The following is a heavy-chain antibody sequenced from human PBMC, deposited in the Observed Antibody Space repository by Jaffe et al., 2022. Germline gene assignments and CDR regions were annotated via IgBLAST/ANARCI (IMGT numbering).Heavy chain of an antibody. CDR2: IYHSGST. V-gene: IGHV4-38-2*01. CDR1: GYSISSGYY. J-gene: IGHJ4*02. CDR3: ASILYYPDY. Sequence: QVQLQESGPGLVKPSETLSLTCAVSGYSISSGYYWGWIRQPPGKGLEWIGSIYHSGSTYYNPSLKSRVTISVDTSKNQFSLKLSSVTAADTAVYYCASILYYPDYWGQGTLVTVSS. D-gene: IGHD3-10*01.